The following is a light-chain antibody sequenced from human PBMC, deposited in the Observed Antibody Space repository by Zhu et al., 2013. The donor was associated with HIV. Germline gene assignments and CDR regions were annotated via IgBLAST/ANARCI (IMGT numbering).Light chain of an antibody. Sequence: DIQMTQSPSSLSAVIGDRVTITCRSSQRISDYLNWYQHKPGKAPKLLIYAASILQSGVPSRFSGSGSGTDFTLTISSLQPEDIASYSCQQSYNTPYTFGQGTTVEIK. CDR1: QRISDY. V-gene: IGKV1-39*01. J-gene: IGKJ2*01. CDR3: QQSYNTPYT. CDR2: AAS.